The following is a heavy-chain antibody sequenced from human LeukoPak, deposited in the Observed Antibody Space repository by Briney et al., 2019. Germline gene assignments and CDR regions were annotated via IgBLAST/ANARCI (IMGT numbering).Heavy chain of an antibody. V-gene: IGHV4-34*01. J-gene: IGHJ4*02. CDR1: GGSFSGYY. CDR2: INHSGST. CDR3: ANLITMVRGVRYYFDS. D-gene: IGHD3-10*01. Sequence: SETLSLTCAVYGGSFSGYYWSWIRQPPGKGLEWIGEINHSGSTNYNPSLKSRVTISVDTSKNQFSLKLSSVTAADTSVYYCANLITMVRGVRYYFDSWGQGALITVSS.